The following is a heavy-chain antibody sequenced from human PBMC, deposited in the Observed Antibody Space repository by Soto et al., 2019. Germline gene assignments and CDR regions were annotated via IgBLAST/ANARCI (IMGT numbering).Heavy chain of an antibody. CDR1: GGSIRSSNW. CDR3: ARGVTYGGRPFDY. J-gene: IGHJ4*02. Sequence: QVQLQESGPGLVEPSRTLSLICAVSGGSIRSSNWWSWVRQPQGKGLEWIGEIYQTGSPNYNPSLKTRVTISVDKSKNQVSLKLTSVTAADTAVYYCARGVTYGGRPFDYWGQGTLVTVSS. V-gene: IGHV4-4*02. CDR2: IYQTGSP. D-gene: IGHD2-15*01.